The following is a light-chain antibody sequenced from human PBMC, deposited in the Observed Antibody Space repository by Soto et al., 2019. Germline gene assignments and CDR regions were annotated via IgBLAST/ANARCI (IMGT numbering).Light chain of an antibody. Sequence: IQLTQSPPSLSGNGGDTVTITYGASQSISSSLNWYQQKPGKAPKLLIYTASNLEGGVPSRFSGSGFGTEFTLTISSLQPEDFATYHCHQAYSTPWTPGQRATADI. J-gene: IGKJ1*01. CDR2: TAS. CDR3: HQAYSTPWT. CDR1: QSISSS. V-gene: IGKV1-39*01.